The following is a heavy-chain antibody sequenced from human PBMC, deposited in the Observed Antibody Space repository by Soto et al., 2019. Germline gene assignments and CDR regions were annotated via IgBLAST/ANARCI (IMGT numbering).Heavy chain of an antibody. J-gene: IGHJ4*02. V-gene: IGHV3-48*02. CDR1: GFTFSSCS. CDR2: ISGSGDTK. Sequence: LRLSCASSGFTFSSCSMNWVRQAPGKGLEWVSFISGSGDTKYYADSVKGRFTISRDNAKNSLYLQMSSLRDEDTAVYYCAKYCSSDVCFDYWGQGTLVTVYS. CDR3: AKYCSSDVCFDY. D-gene: IGHD2-8*01.